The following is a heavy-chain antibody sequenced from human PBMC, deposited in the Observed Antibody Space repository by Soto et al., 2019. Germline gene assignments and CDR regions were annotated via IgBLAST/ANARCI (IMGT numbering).Heavy chain of an antibody. V-gene: IGHV4-4*02. D-gene: IGHD6-13*01. CDR3: AGVAGVVTAGGYFDY. J-gene: IGHJ4*02. CDR2: IYHSGST. CDR1: SGSISSSNW. Sequence: QVQLQESGPGLVKPSGTLSLTCAVSSGSISSSNWWSWVRQPPGKGLEWIGEIYHSGSTNYNPSLRSRVTISVDKSQNQFSLKLSSVTAADTAVYYCAGVAGVVTAGGYFDYWGQGTLVIVSS.